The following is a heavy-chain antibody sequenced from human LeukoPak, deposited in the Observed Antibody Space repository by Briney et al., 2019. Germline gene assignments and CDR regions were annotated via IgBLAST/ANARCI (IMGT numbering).Heavy chain of an antibody. CDR2: MSDSGTNT. J-gene: IGHJ6*03. CDR3: AKGGAVSSKSITMVRGTRRYYYYMDV. D-gene: IGHD3-10*01. CDR1: GFIFSNAW. V-gene: IGHV3-23*01. Sequence: PGGPLRLSYAASGFIFSNAWMSWVRQAPGKGLEWVSGMSDSGTNTYYADSVKGRFTISRDNSKNTLYLQMNSLRAEDTAVYYCAKGGAVSSKSITMVRGTRRYYYYMDVWGKGTTVTISS.